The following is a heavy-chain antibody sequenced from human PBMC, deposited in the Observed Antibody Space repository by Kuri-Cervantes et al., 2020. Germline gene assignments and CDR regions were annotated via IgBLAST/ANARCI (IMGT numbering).Heavy chain of an antibody. CDR3: ARDRGSSGYYPPWYFDL. CDR2: ISSSSTI. D-gene: IGHD3-22*01. V-gene: IGHV3-48*02. CDR1: GFTFDDYT. J-gene: IGHJ2*01. Sequence: GESLKISCAASGFTFDDYTMHWVRQAPGKGLEWVSYISSSSTIYYADSVKGRFTISRDNAKNSLYLQMNSLRDEDTAVYYCARDRGSSGYYPPWYFDLWGRGTLVTVSS.